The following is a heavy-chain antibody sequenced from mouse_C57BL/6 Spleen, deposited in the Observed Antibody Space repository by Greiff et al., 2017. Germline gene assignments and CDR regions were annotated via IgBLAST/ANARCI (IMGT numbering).Heavy chain of an antibody. CDR3: ALNWDGYAMDY. CDR2: IHPNSGST. CDR1: GYTFTSYW. V-gene: IGHV1-64*01. D-gene: IGHD4-1*01. J-gene: IGHJ4*01. Sequence: VQLQQPGAELVKPGASVKLSCKASGYTFTSYWMHWVKQRPGQGLEWIGMIHPNSGSTNYHEKFKSKATLTVDKSSSTAYMQLSSLTSEDSAVYYFALNWDGYAMDYWGQGTSVTVAS.